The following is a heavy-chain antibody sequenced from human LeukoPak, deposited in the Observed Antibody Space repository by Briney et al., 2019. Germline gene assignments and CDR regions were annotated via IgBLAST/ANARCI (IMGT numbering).Heavy chain of an antibody. CDR2: ISWNSGSI. V-gene: IGHV3-9*01. D-gene: IGHD1-26*01. J-gene: IGHJ4*02. CDR3: AKERSGTYDY. Sequence: PGGSLRLSCATSGFTFDDYAMHWVRQTPGKGLEWVSGISWNSGSIGYADSVKGRFTISRDNAKNSLYLQMNSLRAEDTALYYCAKERSGTYDYWGQGTLVTVPS. CDR1: GFTFDDYA.